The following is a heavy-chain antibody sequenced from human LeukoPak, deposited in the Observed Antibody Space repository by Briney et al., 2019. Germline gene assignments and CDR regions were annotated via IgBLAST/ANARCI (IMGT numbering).Heavy chain of an antibody. V-gene: IGHV3-33*01. D-gene: IGHD3-22*01. Sequence: GGSLRLSCAASGFTFSSYGMHWVRQAPGKGLEWVAVIWYDGSSKYYADSVKGRFTISRDNSKNTLYLQMNSLRAEDTAVYYCARGFYYDSSGADYWGQGTLVTVSS. CDR3: ARGFYYDSSGADY. CDR1: GFTFSSYG. J-gene: IGHJ4*02. CDR2: IWYDGSSK.